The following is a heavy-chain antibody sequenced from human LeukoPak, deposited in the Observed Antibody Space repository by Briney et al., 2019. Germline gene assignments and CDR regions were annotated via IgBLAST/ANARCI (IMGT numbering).Heavy chain of an antibody. D-gene: IGHD5-18*01. Sequence: SETLSLTCTVSGGSISSSSYYWGWIRQPPGKGLEWIGSIYYSGSTYYNPSLKSRVTISVDTSKNQFSLKLSSVTAADTAVYYCAREPIPTAMVMTGDYWGQGTLVTVSS. CDR1: GGSISSSSYY. J-gene: IGHJ4*02. CDR3: AREPIPTAMVMTGDY. CDR2: IYYSGST. V-gene: IGHV4-39*02.